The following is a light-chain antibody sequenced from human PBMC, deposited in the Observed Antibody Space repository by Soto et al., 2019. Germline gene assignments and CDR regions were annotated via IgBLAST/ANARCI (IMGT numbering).Light chain of an antibody. Sequence: EIVLTQSPGTLSLSPGERATLSCRASQSVSSYYLAWYQQKPGQAPRLLIYGASTRATGIPARFSGSGSGTEFTLTISSLQSEDFAVYYCQQYDSSPRTFGQGTKVDI. V-gene: IGKV3-20*01. CDR2: GAS. CDR3: QQYDSSPRT. CDR1: QSVSSYY. J-gene: IGKJ1*01.